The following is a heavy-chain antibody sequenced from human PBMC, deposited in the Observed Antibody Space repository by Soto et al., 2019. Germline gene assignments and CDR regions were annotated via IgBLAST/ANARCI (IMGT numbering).Heavy chain of an antibody. D-gene: IGHD1-26*01. CDR1: GFTINNAW. J-gene: IGHJ3*02. CDR2: IKSKGNGGTA. CDR3: VKDWSYSTTANDAFDI. Sequence: AGGSLRLSCAASGFTINNAWMSWVRQAPGKGLEWVGRIKSKGNGGTADYAAPVKGRFTISRDNSKNTLYLQMSSLRAEDTAVYYCVKDWSYSTTANDAFDIWGQGTMVTVSS. V-gene: IGHV3-15*05.